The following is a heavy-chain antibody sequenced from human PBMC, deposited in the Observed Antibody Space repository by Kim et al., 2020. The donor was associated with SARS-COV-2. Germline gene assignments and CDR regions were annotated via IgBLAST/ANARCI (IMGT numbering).Heavy chain of an antibody. Sequence: SETLSLTCTISGGSIRSTTYYWGWIRQPPGKGLEWIGCISDSGRTYYNPSLKSRVTISVDTSKNQLSLKLTSVTAADTAVFYCARLYSGTRPPDYWGQGILVTVAS. D-gene: IGHD6-25*01. CDR2: ISDSGRT. J-gene: IGHJ4*02. CDR3: ARLYSGTRPPDY. V-gene: IGHV4-39*01. CDR1: GGSIRSTTYY.